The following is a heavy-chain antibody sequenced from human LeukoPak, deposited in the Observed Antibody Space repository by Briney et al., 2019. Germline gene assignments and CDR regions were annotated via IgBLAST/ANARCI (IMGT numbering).Heavy chain of an antibody. D-gene: IGHD6-19*01. Sequence: SETLSLTCTVSGGPINTHNGSWIRQPAGKTLEWLGRFYAIGSTTYNPSLKSRLTISVDTSKNQISLKLISMTAADTAVYYCARTGYTSGWGDAFDIWGQGTFVTVSS. CDR1: GGPINTHN. V-gene: IGHV4-4*07. CDR3: ARTGYTSGWGDAFDI. J-gene: IGHJ3*02. CDR2: FYAIGST.